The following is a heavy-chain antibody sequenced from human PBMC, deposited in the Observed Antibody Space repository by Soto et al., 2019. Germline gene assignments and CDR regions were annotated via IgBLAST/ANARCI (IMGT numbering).Heavy chain of an antibody. CDR2: IIPIFGTA. J-gene: IGHJ6*02. CDR1: GGTFSSYA. Sequence: QVQLVQSGAEVKKPGSSVKVSCKASGGTFSSYAISWVRQAPGQGLEWMGGIIPIFGTANYAQKFQGRVTITADESTSTAYMELSSLRSEDTAVYYCARDWTDDILTGYYNRGDYYGMDVWGQGTTVTVSS. D-gene: IGHD3-9*01. V-gene: IGHV1-69*01. CDR3: ARDWTDDILTGYYNRGDYYGMDV.